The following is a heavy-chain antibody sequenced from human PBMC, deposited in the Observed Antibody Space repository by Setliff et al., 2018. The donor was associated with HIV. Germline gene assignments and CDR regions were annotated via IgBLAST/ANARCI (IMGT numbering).Heavy chain of an antibody. CDR3: ARGFASWYGGGGSAY. CDR1: GGTFDTYA. CDR2: ISAYNGKT. Sequence: ASVKVSCKISGGTFDTYAISWVRQAPGQGLQWMGWISAYNGKTNYAQKFQGRATMTTDTSTNTAYMELRSLRSDDTALYYCARGFASWYGGGGSAYWGQGTLVTVSS. V-gene: IGHV1-18*01. D-gene: IGHD6-13*01. J-gene: IGHJ4*02.